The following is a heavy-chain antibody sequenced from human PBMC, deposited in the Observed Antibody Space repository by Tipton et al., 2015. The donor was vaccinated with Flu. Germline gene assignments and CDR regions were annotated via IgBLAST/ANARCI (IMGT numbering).Heavy chain of an antibody. CDR1: GFPFSDYS. D-gene: IGHD5-12*01. CDR3: ARGLDRFDY. J-gene: IGHJ4*02. CDR2: ISVIGTTI. V-gene: IGHV3-11*04. Sequence: SLRLSCAASGFPFSDYSMSWIRQAPGRGLEWVSYISVIGTTIYYADSVKGRFTISRDNAKNSLFLQMNSLRAEDTAVYYCARGLDRFDYWGQGTLVTVSS.